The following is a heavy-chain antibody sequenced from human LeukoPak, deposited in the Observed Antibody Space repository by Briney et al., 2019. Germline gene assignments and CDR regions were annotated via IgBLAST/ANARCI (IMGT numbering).Heavy chain of an antibody. Sequence: SGTLSLTCTVSGGSISSSSYYWGWIRQPPGKGLEWIGSIYYSGSTYYNPSLKSRVTISVDTSKNQFSLKLSSVTAADTAVYYCARHNSSSWSSKYNWFDPWGQGTLVTVSS. CDR1: GGSISSSSYY. CDR2: IYYSGST. D-gene: IGHD6-13*01. J-gene: IGHJ5*02. CDR3: ARHNSSSWSSKYNWFDP. V-gene: IGHV4-39*01.